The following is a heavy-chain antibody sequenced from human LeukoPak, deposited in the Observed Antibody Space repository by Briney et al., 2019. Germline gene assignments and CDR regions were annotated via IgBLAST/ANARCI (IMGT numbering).Heavy chain of an antibody. CDR3: AKRDVAYCSSTSCYPQFDY. J-gene: IGHJ4*02. D-gene: IGHD2-2*01. V-gene: IGHV1-2*06. CDR1: GYIFTDYY. Sequence: GASVKVSCKASGYIFTDYYMHWVRQAPGQELGWMGRINPNSGGTNYAQKFQGRVTMTRDTSISTAYMELSRLRSDDTAVYYCAKRDVAYCSSTSCYPQFDYWGQGTLVTVSS. CDR2: INPNSGGT.